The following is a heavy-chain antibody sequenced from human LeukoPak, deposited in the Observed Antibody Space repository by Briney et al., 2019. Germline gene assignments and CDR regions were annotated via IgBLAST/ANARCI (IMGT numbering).Heavy chain of an antibody. D-gene: IGHD6-19*01. Sequence: KTSETLSLTCAVYGGSFSSYYWSWIRQPPGKGLEWIGEINHSGSTNYNPSLKSRVTISVDTSKNQFSLKLNSVTAADTSVYYCARATGPKWLVLPFYFDYWGQGILVTVSS. J-gene: IGHJ4*02. CDR3: ARATGPKWLVLPFYFDY. CDR2: INHSGST. CDR1: GGSFSSYY. V-gene: IGHV4-34*01.